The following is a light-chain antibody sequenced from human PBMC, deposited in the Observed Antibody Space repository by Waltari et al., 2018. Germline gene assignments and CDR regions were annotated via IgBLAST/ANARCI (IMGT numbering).Light chain of an antibody. CDR1: QSVSSN. J-gene: IGKJ1*01. CDR3: QQYDNWPRT. CDR2: GAS. Sequence: EIVMAQSPATLSVSTGERATISCRASQSVSSNLAWYQQNPGQAPRLLIYGASTRATGIPARFSGSGSGTEFTLTISSLQSEDFAVYYCQQYDNWPRTFGQGTKVEIK. V-gene: IGKV3-15*01.